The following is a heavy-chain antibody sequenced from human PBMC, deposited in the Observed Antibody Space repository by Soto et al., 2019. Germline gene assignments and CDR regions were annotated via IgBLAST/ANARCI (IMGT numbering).Heavy chain of an antibody. CDR2: IYYSGST. CDR1: GCAISSGGYD. J-gene: IGHJ5*02. D-gene: IGHD3-10*01. Sequence: SEILSIPCPVSGCAISSGGYDGSWIRQHPGKGLEWIGYIYYSGSTYYNPSLKSRVTISVDTSKNQLSLKLSSVTAANTAVYYCARVPNGSLIGQKWFDPWGQGTLVTVSS. CDR3: ARVPNGSLIGQKWFDP. V-gene: IGHV4-31*03.